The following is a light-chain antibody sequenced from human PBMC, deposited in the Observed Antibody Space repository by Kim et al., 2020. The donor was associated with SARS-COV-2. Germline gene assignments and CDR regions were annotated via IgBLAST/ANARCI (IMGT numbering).Light chain of an antibody. CDR1: QSVGSN. V-gene: IGKV3-15*01. Sequence: GSPGERATLSCRASQSVGSNLAWYQQKPGQAPRLLIYGASIRATGIPDRFSGSGSGTEFTLTITSLQSEDFAGFYCQQYNVWPLTFGQGTRLEIK. J-gene: IGKJ5*01. CDR2: GAS. CDR3: QQYNVWPLT.